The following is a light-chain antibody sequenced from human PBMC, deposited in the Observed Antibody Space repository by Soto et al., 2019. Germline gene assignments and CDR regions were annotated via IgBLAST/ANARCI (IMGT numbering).Light chain of an antibody. Sequence: QSALTQPASVSGSPGQSITISCTGTSSDVGGYNYVSWYQQYPGKAPKLMIYDVSYRPSGVSNRFSGSKSGNTASLTISGLQAEDEADYYCSSKTSNSPVVFGGGTKLTVL. V-gene: IGLV2-14*01. J-gene: IGLJ2*01. CDR1: SSDVGGYNY. CDR3: SSKTSNSPVV. CDR2: DVS.